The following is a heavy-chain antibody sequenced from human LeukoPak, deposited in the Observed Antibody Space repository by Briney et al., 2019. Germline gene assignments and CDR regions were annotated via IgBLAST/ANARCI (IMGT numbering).Heavy chain of an antibody. CDR3: AKAIVGSSYRYYDY. J-gene: IGHJ4*02. CDR2: ISGSGGTT. D-gene: IGHD2-2*01. Sequence: PGGSLRLSCAASGFTFINYIMSWVRQAPGKGLEWVSAISGSGGTTVYSDSVKGRFTVSRDNSRNTLYLQMNSLRAVDTAVYYCAKAIVGSSYRYYDYWGQGSLVTVSS. V-gene: IGHV3-23*01. CDR1: GFTFINYI.